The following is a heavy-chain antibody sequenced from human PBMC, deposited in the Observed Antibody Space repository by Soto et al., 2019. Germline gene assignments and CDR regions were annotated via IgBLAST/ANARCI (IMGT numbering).Heavy chain of an antibody. D-gene: IGHD6-13*01. V-gene: IGHV1-2*04. CDR1: GYTFTGYY. Sequence: ASVKVSCKASGYTFTGYYMHWVRQAPGQGLEWMGWINPNSGGTNYAQKFQGWVTMTRDTSISTAYMELSRLRSDDTAVYYCARAVAAADLPIDYWGQGTLVTVSS. CDR3: ARAVAAADLPIDY. J-gene: IGHJ4*02. CDR2: INPNSGGT.